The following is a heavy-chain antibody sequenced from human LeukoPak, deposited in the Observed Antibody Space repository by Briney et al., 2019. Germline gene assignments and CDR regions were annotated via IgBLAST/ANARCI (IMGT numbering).Heavy chain of an antibody. J-gene: IGHJ3*02. CDR1: GFSFNSYW. CDR2: ISSSGSML. V-gene: IGHV3-48*04. CDR3: AKDSSYGVRGVILLGAFDI. D-gene: IGHD3-10*01. Sequence: GGSLRLSCAASGFSFNSYWMSWVRQAPGTGLEWVSYISSSGSMLHYADSVEGRFTISRDNAKNSLYLQMNSLRAEDTALYYCAKDSSYGVRGVILLGAFDIWGQGTMVTVSS.